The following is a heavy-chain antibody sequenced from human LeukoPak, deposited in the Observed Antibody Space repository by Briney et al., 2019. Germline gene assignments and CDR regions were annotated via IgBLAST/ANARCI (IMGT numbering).Heavy chain of an antibody. Sequence: GGSLRLSCAASGFTFDDYAMHWVRQAPGKGLEWVSAINWNSGNIGYADSVKGRFTISRDNARISLYLQMKSLRAEDTAVYYCARTPSIVGYTSRELGHWYFDLWGRGTPVTVSS. CDR2: INWNSGNI. V-gene: IGHV3-9*01. D-gene: IGHD6-13*01. CDR1: GFTFDDYA. J-gene: IGHJ2*01. CDR3: ARTPSIVGYTSRELGHWYFDL.